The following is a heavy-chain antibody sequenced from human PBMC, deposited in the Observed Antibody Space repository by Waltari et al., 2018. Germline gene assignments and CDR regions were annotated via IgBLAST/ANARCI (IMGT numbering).Heavy chain of an antibody. Sequence: QVQLEQSGGGVVQPGRSLRLSCAASGFTFSSYAMHWVRQAPGKGLEWVAVISYDGSNKYYADSVKGRFTISRDISKSTLFLQMSSLRADDTAVYYCARDLMAVGAITREGVDDWGQGSLVTVSS. CDR1: GFTFSSYA. CDR3: ARDLMAVGAITREGVDD. J-gene: IGHJ4*02. CDR2: ISYDGSNK. V-gene: IGHV3-30-3*01. D-gene: IGHD6-19*01.